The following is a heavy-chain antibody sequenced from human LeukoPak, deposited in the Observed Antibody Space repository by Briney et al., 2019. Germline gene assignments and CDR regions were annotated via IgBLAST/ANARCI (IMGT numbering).Heavy chain of an antibody. Sequence: GASVKVSCKASGYTFTSYGISWVRQAPGQGLEWMGWISAYNGNTNYAQKIQGRVTMTTDTSTSTAYMELRSLRSDDTAVYYCAREGTTGAQKIAVAGTADAFDIWGQGTMVTVSS. CDR1: GYTFTSYG. CDR3: AREGTTGAQKIAVAGTADAFDI. D-gene: IGHD6-19*01. V-gene: IGHV1-18*01. J-gene: IGHJ3*02. CDR2: ISAYNGNT.